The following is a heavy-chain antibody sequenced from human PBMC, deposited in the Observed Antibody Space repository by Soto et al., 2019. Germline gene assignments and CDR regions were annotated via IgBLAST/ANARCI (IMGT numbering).Heavy chain of an antibody. CDR3: VKDWSGEKCPCMDV. V-gene: IGHV3-23*01. D-gene: IGHD3-3*01. CDR1: GFTFRNYA. J-gene: IGHJ6*02. CDR2: ISRSGDIT. Sequence: EVQLLESGGGLVQPGGSLRLSCAASGFTFRNYAMTWVRQAPGKGPEWVSSISRSGDITYYVDSVKGRFIISRDNSENTLYLQMNGLSAEDAAIYYCVKDWSGEKCPCMDVWGQGTTVTVSS.